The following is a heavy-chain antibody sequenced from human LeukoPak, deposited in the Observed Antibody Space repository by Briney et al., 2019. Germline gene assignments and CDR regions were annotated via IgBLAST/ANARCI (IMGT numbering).Heavy chain of an antibody. Sequence: SETLSLTCTVSGGSISSYYWSWIRQPAGKGLEWIGRIYSSGSTNYNPSLKSRVTMSVDTSKNQFSLKLSSVTAADTAVYYCARGQSYSSSWYRPHYYYYYMDVWGKGTTVTVSS. CDR3: ARGQSYSSSWYRPHYYYYYMDV. J-gene: IGHJ6*03. CDR2: IYSSGST. D-gene: IGHD6-13*01. V-gene: IGHV4-4*07. CDR1: GGSISSYY.